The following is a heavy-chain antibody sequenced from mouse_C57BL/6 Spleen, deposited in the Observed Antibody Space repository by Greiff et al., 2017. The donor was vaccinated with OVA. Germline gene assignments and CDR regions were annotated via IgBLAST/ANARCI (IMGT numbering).Heavy chain of an antibody. V-gene: IGHV3-6*01. J-gene: IGHJ1*03. CDR2: ISYDGSN. CDR3: AREDHGSSYGYFDV. CDR1: GYSITSGYY. Sequence: EVQLQESGPGLVKPSQSLSLTCSVTGYSITSGYYWNWIRQFPGNKLEWMGYISYDGSNNYNPSLKNRISITRDTSKNQFFLKLNSVTTEDTATYYCAREDHGSSYGYFDVWGTGTTVTVSS. D-gene: IGHD1-1*01.